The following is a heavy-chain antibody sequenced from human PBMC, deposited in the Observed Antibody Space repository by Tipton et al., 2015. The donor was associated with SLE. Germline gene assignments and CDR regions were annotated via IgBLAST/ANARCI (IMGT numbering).Heavy chain of an antibody. CDR2: IYYSGST. Sequence: TLSLTCTVSGGSVSSGSYYWSWIRQSPGKGLEWIGYIYYSGSTNYNPSLKSRVTISVDTSKNQFSLKLSSVTAADTAVYYCARGRLGPYGDYVFCYSYGMDVWGQGTPVSVSS. CDR1: GGSVSSGSYY. J-gene: IGHJ6*02. D-gene: IGHD4-17*01. V-gene: IGHV4-61*01. CDR3: ARGRLGPYGDYVFCYSYGMDV.